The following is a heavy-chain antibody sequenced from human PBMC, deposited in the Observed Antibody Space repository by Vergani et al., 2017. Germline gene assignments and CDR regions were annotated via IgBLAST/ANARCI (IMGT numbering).Heavy chain of an antibody. CDR3: TSVVLVPAANVGHDYYYYMDV. D-gene: IGHD2-2*01. J-gene: IGHJ6*03. V-gene: IGHV1-18*01. Sequence: QVQLVQSGAEVKKPGASVKVSCKASGYTFTSYGISWVRQAPGQGLEWMGWISAYNGNTNYAQKHQGRVTMTTDTSTSTAYMELRSLRSDDTAVYYCTSVVLVPAANVGHDYYYYMDVWGQGTTVTVSS. CDR1: GYTFTSYG. CDR2: ISAYNGNT.